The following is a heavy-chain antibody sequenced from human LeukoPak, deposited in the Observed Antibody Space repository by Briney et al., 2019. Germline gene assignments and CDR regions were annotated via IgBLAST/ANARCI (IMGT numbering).Heavy chain of an antibody. Sequence: GASVKVSCKASGYTFTGCYMHWVRQAPGQGLEWMGWINPNSGGTNYAQKFQGRVTMTRDTSISTAYMELSRLRSDDTAVYYCARETSNVVVVPAAMFPAPKISWFDPWGQGTLVTVSS. V-gene: IGHV1-2*02. CDR3: ARETSNVVVVPAAMFPAPKISWFDP. CDR1: GYTFTGCY. J-gene: IGHJ5*02. CDR2: INPNSGGT. D-gene: IGHD2-2*01.